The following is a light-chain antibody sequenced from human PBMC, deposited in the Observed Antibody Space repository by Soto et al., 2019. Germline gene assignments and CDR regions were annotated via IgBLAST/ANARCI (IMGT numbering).Light chain of an antibody. CDR2: GAS. Sequence: EIVLTQSPSTLSLSTGERATLSCRASQSVSSSYLAWYQQKPGQAPRLLIYGASTRATGIPARFSGSGSGTDFTLTISRLEPEDFAVYYCQQYGSSPPTFGQGTKVAIK. CDR1: QSVSSSY. CDR3: QQYGSSPPT. V-gene: IGKV3-20*01. J-gene: IGKJ1*01.